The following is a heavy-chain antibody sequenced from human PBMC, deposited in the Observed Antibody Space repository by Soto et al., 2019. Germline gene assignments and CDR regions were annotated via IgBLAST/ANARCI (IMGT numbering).Heavy chain of an antibody. CDR1: GVAFSSYA. D-gene: IGHD2-15*01. Sequence: GASVKVSCKASGVAFSSYAISWVRQAPGQGLEWMGGIIPIFGTANYAQKFQGRVTITADESTSTAYMELSSLRSEDTAVYYCARGLVVVVAANYYYYGMDVWGQGTTVTVSS. CDR2: IIPIFGTA. CDR3: ARGLVVVVAANYYYYGMDV. V-gene: IGHV1-69*13. J-gene: IGHJ6*02.